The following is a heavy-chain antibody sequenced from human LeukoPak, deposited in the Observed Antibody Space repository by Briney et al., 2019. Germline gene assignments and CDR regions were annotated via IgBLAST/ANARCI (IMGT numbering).Heavy chain of an antibody. J-gene: IGHJ4*02. CDR3: ARDSSSWYFSY. Sequence: ASVKVSCKASGYTFTNYYMHWVRQAPGEGLEWMGIINPTGGSTSYAQKFQGRVTMTRDTSTSTVYMELRSLRSEDTAVYYCARDSSSWYFSYWGQGTLVTVSS. V-gene: IGHV1-46*01. CDR1: GYTFTNYY. CDR2: INPTGGST. D-gene: IGHD6-13*01.